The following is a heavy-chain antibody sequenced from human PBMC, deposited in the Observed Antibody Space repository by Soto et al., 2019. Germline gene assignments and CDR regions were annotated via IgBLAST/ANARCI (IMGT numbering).Heavy chain of an antibody. CDR1: GFSFRDQY. J-gene: IGHJ5*02. CDR3: AIIAGAPNYFGP. V-gene: IGHV3-11*01. CDR2: ISTSSFTI. D-gene: IGHD2-21*01. Sequence: PGGSLRLSCAASGFSFRDQYMAWIRQAPGKGLEWIAYISTSSFTINYADSVQGRFTVSRDNAQNSLYLQMNSLRPEDTALYYCAIIAGAPNYFGPWGHGTLVTVSS.